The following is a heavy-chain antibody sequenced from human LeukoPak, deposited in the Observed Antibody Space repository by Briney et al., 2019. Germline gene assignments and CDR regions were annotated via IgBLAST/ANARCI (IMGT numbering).Heavy chain of an antibody. Sequence: SETLSLTCTVSGGSIISGGYYWSWIRQHPGKGLEWIGYIYYSGSTYYNPSLKSRVTISVDTSKNQFSLKLNSVTAADTAVYYCARFGIAVAGTREDYWGQGTLVTVSS. CDR3: ARFGIAVAGTREDY. CDR2: IYYSGST. D-gene: IGHD6-19*01. V-gene: IGHV4-31*03. CDR1: GGSIISGGYY. J-gene: IGHJ4*02.